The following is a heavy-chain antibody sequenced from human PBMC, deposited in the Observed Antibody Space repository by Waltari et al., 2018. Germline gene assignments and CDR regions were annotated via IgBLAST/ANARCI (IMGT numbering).Heavy chain of an antibody. V-gene: IGHV4-34*02. Sequence: QVQLQQWGAGLLKPSETLSLTCAVYGASFSGYYWTWIRQSPGKGLEWIGEINHSGSTNYNPSLKSRVPMSVDTSKNQLSLNLSSVTAADTAVYYCARGLDNFYDKSRYMDVWGKGTTVTVSS. CDR2: INHSGST. CDR1: GASFSGYY. D-gene: IGHD3-22*01. CDR3: ARGLDNFYDKSRYMDV. J-gene: IGHJ6*03.